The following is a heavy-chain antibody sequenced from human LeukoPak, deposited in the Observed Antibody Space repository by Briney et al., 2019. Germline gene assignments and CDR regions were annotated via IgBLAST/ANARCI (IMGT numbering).Heavy chain of an antibody. Sequence: SSETLSLTCTVSGGSISTYYWSWIRQPAGKGLEWIGRISSSGSTNYNPSLKSRVTISVDTSKNQFSLKLSSVTAADTAVYFCARGPYSYDSSGAFDIWGQGTMVTVSS. V-gene: IGHV4-4*07. CDR3: ARGPYSYDSSGAFDI. CDR2: ISSSGST. J-gene: IGHJ3*02. D-gene: IGHD3-22*01. CDR1: GGSISTYY.